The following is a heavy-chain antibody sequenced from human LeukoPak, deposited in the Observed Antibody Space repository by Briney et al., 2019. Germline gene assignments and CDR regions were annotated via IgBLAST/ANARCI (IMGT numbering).Heavy chain of an antibody. V-gene: IGHV3-23*01. CDR1: GFTVSSNY. Sequence: GGSLRLSCAASGFTVSSNYMSWVRQAPGKGLEWVSAISGSGGSTYYADSVKGRFTISRDNSKNTLYLQMNSLRAEDTAVYYCAKDGVTDYYHYMDVWGKGTTVTVSS. J-gene: IGHJ6*03. D-gene: IGHD1-14*01. CDR3: AKDGVTDYYHYMDV. CDR2: ISGSGGST.